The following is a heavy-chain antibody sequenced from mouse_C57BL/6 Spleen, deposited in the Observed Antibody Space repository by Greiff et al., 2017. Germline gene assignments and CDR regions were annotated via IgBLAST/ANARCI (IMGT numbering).Heavy chain of an antibody. D-gene: IGHD1-1*01. V-gene: IGHV14-4*01. Sequence: VQLQQSGAELVRPGASVKLSCTASGFNIKDDYMHWVKQRPEQGLEWIGWIDPENGDTEYASKFQGKATITADTSSNTAYLQLSSLTSEDTAVYYCTRDGSSDYVMDYWGQGTSVTVSS. CDR2: IDPENGDT. CDR3: TRDGSSDYVMDY. J-gene: IGHJ4*01. CDR1: GFNIKDDY.